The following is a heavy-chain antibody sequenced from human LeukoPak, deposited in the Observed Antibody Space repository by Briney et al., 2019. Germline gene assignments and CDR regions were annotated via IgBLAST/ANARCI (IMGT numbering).Heavy chain of an antibody. CDR1: GFTFSGTW. CDR3: ARVAVTASSDAFDI. CDR2: IYSGGDT. J-gene: IGHJ3*02. V-gene: IGHV3-66*01. Sequence: QPGGSLRLSCAASGFTFSGTWMSWVRQTPGRGLEWLSIIYSGGDTYYPDSLKGRFTISRDNSRNTLYLQVNSLRVEDTAVYYCARVAVTASSDAFDIWGQGTMVTVSS. D-gene: IGHD2-21*02.